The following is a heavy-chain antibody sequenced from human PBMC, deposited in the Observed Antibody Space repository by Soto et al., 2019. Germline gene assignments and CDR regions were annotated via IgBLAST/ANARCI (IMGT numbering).Heavy chain of an antibody. J-gene: IGHJ5*02. CDR2: VYATGTT. Sequence: SETLSLTCNVSGGSISKFYWAWIRKTAGNGLEWMGRVYATGTTDYNPSLRSRVAMSVDISKKTFSLRLGSVTGADSGVYYCVRDGSKSLRDWFDPWGQGILVTVSS. CDR1: GGSISKFY. V-gene: IGHV4-4*07. CDR3: VRDGSKSLRDWFDP.